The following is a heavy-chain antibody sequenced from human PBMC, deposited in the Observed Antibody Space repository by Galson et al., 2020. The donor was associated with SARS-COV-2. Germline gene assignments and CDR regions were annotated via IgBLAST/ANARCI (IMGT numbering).Heavy chain of an antibody. CDR2: IDSDGREK. CDR1: GFIFSDFW. D-gene: IGHD3-16*01. J-gene: IGHJ6*02. V-gene: IGHV3-7*03. CDR3: ARNVFCDTTSCSALDL. Sequence: GESLKISCAASGFIFSDFWMSWVRQTPKGGLEWVANIDSDGREKFYVDSVKGRFSISRDNDKNLLWMQMTGLTAEDSALYYCARNVFCDTTSCSALDLWGRGTSVIVSS.